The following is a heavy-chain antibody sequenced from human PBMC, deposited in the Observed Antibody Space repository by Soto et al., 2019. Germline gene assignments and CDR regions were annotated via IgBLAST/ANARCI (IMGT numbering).Heavy chain of an antibody. CDR2: IWYDGTHK. CDR3: ASQYYDILTDYYDVINF. D-gene: IGHD3-9*01. J-gene: IGHJ4*02. Sequence: QVQVVESGGGVVQSGRSLGLSCAASGFTFSTYAMHWVRQAPGKGLEWVAVIWYDGTHKYYADSVKGRFTISRDNSRNTVFLQITSLRAEDTAVYYCASQYYDILTDYYDVINFWGQGTLVTVSS. CDR1: GFTFSTYA. V-gene: IGHV3-33*01.